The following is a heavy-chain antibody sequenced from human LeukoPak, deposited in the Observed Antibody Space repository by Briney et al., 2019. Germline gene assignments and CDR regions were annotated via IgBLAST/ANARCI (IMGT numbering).Heavy chain of an antibody. CDR3: ARGLNYYGSGSYYKIPRYYYYMDV. D-gene: IGHD3-10*01. Sequence: SETLSLTCTVSGGSISSSSYYWGWIRQPPGKGLEWIGYIYYSGSTNYNPSLQSRVTISVDTSKNQFSLKLSSVTAADTAVYYCARGLNYYGSGSYYKIPRYYYYMDVWGKGTTVTVSS. V-gene: IGHV4-61*05. J-gene: IGHJ6*03. CDR2: IYYSGST. CDR1: GGSISSSSYY.